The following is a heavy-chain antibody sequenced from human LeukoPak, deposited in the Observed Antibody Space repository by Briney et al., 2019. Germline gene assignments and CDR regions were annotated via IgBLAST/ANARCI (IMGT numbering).Heavy chain of an antibody. CDR1: GFTFSSYA. CDR2: ISGSGGST. CDR3: VKADSGYDLLFDY. D-gene: IGHD5-12*01. Sequence: PGGSLRLSCAASGFTFSSYAMNWVRQAPGKGLEWVSGISGSGGSTYYAGSVKGRFTISRDNSKNTLYLQMNSLRAEDTAVYYCVKADSGYDLLFDYWGQGTLVTVSS. V-gene: IGHV3-23*01. J-gene: IGHJ4*02.